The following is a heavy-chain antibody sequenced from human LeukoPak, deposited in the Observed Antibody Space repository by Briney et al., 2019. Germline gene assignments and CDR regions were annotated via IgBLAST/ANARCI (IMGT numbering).Heavy chain of an antibody. J-gene: IGHJ4*02. D-gene: IGHD3-10*01. Sequence: PGGSLRLSCAASGFTFSIYAMNWVRQAPGKGLEWVAVITHDGGNRYYADSVKGRFTISRDNSKSTLYLQMSSLRAEDTAVYYCATDKSYFDSRSHQGFDYWGQGTLVTVSS. V-gene: IGHV3-30*15. CDR1: GFTFSIYA. CDR3: ATDKSYFDSRSHQGFDY. CDR2: ITHDGGNR.